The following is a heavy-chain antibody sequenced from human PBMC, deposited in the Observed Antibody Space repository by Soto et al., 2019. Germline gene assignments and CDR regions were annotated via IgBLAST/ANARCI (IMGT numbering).Heavy chain of an antibody. V-gene: IGHV1-2*02. J-gene: IGHJ4*02. CDR1: GYTFTGYY. Sequence: GASVKVSCKASGYTFTGYYIHWVRRAPGQGLEWMGWINPNSGGTKYAPKFQGGVTMTRDTSITTAYMELSRLRSGDTAVYYCAREPATAKPEGVDFWGQGTLVTVSS. CDR2: INPNSGGT. CDR3: AREPATAKPEGVDF. D-gene: IGHD1-1*01.